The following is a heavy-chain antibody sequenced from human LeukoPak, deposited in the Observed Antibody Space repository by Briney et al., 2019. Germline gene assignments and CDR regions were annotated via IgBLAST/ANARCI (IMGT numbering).Heavy chain of an antibody. CDR3: ARRSGWYPFDY. D-gene: IGHD6-19*01. CDR1: GDSISSSNNF. CDR2: ISYTGTT. J-gene: IGHJ4*02. V-gene: IGHV4-39*07. Sequence: SETLSLTCIVSGDSISSSNNFWGWIRQPPGRGLEWIASISYTGTTYYNPSLKSRVTISVDTSKNQFSLKLSSVTAADTAVYYCARRSGWYPFDYWGQGTLVTVSS.